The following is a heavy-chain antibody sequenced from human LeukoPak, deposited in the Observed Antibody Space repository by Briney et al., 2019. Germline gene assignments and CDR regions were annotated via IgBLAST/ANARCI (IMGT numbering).Heavy chain of an antibody. V-gene: IGHV4-59*01. CDR2: IYYSGST. CDR3: ARDFRTMRWVTTGMDV. CDR1: GFTFSSYS. J-gene: IGHJ6*02. D-gene: IGHD4-17*01. Sequence: GSLRLSCAASGFTFSSYSMNWVRQAPGKGLEWIGYIYYSGSTNYNPSLKSRVTISVDTSKNQFSLKLSSVTAADTAVYYCARDFRTMRWVTTGMDVWGQGTTVTVSS.